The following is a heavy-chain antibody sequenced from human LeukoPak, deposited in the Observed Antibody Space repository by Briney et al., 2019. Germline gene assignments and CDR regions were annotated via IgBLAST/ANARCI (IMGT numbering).Heavy chain of an antibody. D-gene: IGHD5-24*01. CDR3: ARNRLWLQSDFDY. J-gene: IGHJ4*02. CDR1: GDSVSSSRAA. CDR2: TFYRSKWSN. Sequence: SQTLSLTCAISGDSVSSSRAAWNWIRQSPSRGLEWLGRTFYRSKWSNDYALSVKSRITINADTSKDQFSLQLNSVTPEDTAVYYCARNRLWLQSDFDYWGQGTLVTVSS. V-gene: IGHV6-1*01.